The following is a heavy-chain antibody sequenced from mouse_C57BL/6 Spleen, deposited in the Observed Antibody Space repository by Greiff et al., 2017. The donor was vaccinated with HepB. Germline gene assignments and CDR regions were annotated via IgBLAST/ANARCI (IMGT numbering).Heavy chain of an antibody. CDR3: ARDRNYYGSNWYFDV. CDR2: ISDGGSYT. Sequence: EVKLVESGGGLVKPGGSLKLSCAASGFTFSSYAMSWVRQTPEKRLEWVATISDGGSYTYYPDNVKGRFTISRDNAKNNLYLQKSHLKSEDTAMYYCARDRNYYGSNWYFDVWGTGTTVTVSS. D-gene: IGHD1-1*01. V-gene: IGHV5-4*01. J-gene: IGHJ1*03. CDR1: GFTFSSYA.